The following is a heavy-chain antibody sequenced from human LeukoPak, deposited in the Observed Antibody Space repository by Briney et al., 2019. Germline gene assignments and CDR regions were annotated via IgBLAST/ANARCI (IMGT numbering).Heavy chain of an antibody. CDR3: AATTDSSSWYEVLWYFDY. CDR2: MNPNSGNT. D-gene: IGHD6-13*01. J-gene: IGHJ4*02. CDR1: GYTFTSYD. V-gene: IGHV1-8*01. Sequence: GASVKVSCKASGYTFTSYDINWVRQATGQGLEWIGWMNPNSGNTGYAQKFQGRVTMTRNTSISTAYMELSSLRSEDTAVYYCAATTDSSSWYEVLWYFDYWGQGTLVTVSS.